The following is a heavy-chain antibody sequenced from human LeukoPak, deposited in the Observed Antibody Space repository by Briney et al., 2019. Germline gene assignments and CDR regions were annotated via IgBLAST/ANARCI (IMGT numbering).Heavy chain of an antibody. J-gene: IGHJ5*02. D-gene: IGHD3-10*01. V-gene: IGHV4-39*07. CDR2: LSYVGNT. CDR1: GGSVSSSNYN. Sequence: PSETLSLTCTVSGGSVSSSNYNWGWIRQPPGKGLEWIGSLSYVGNTYYNPSLKSRVAISIDTSKSQFSLKLSSVTAADTAVYYCARDLYGSGSDNWFDPWGQGTLVTVSS. CDR3: ARDLYGSGSDNWFDP.